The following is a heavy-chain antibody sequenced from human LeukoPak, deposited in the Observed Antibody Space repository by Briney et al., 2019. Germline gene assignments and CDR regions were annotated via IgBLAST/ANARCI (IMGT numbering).Heavy chain of an antibody. CDR2: ISGYNGNT. Sequence: GASVKVSCKASGYTFSNYGITWVRQAPGQGLEWMGWISGYNGNTNYGQKFQGRVTMTTETSTSTAYMELRSLRSDDTAVYYCERTCSGSSCYVIYWGQGTLLTVSS. CDR3: ERTCSGSSCYVIY. V-gene: IGHV1-18*01. D-gene: IGHD2-2*01. CDR1: GYTFSNYG. J-gene: IGHJ4*02.